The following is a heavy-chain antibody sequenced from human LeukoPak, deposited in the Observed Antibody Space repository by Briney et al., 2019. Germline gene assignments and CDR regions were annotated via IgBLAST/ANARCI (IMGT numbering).Heavy chain of an antibody. CDR3: ARVGYYDSSGYYQIDY. J-gene: IGHJ4*02. CDR2: ISWNSGSI. CDR1: GFTFDDYA. V-gene: IGHV3-9*01. Sequence: PGGSLRLSCAASGFTFDDYAMHWVRQAPGKGLEWVSGISWNSGSIGYADSVKGRFTISRDNAKNSLYLQMNSLRAEDTAVYYCARVGYYDSSGYYQIDYWGQGTLVTVSS. D-gene: IGHD3-22*01.